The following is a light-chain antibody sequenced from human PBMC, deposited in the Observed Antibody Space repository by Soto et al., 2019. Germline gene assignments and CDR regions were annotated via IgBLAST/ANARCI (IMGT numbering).Light chain of an antibody. J-gene: IGLJ1*01. Sequence: QSVLTQPPSASGTPGQRVTISCSGSSSNIGSNFVYWYQQLPGTAPKLLIFKNNQRPSGVSDRFSGSKSGTSASLAIIGLRSGDEADYYCATWNDSLNDYVFATGTKLTVL. CDR3: ATWNDSLNDYV. CDR2: KNN. CDR1: SSNIGSNF. V-gene: IGLV1-47*01.